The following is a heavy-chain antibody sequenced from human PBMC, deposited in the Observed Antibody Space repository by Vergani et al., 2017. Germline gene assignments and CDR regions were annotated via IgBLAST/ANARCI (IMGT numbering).Heavy chain of an antibody. V-gene: IGHV1-18*01. D-gene: IGHD3-3*01. Sequence: QVQLGQSGAEVKKPGASVKVSCKASGYTFTSYGISWVRQAPGQGLEWMGWISAYNGNTKYSQKFQGRVTITRDTSASTAYMELSSLRSEDTAVYYCARGHWSGYLTDYWGQGTLVTVSS. CDR3: ARGHWSGYLTDY. CDR2: ISAYNGNT. CDR1: GYTFTSYG. J-gene: IGHJ4*02.